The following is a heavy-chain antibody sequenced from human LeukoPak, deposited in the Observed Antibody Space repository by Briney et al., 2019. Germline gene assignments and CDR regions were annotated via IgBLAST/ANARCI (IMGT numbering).Heavy chain of an antibody. CDR1: GGTFSSYA. CDR3: ARDQPSIIDP. V-gene: IGHV1-69*04. CDR2: IIPILGIA. J-gene: IGHJ5*02. D-gene: IGHD2-2*01. Sequence: SVKVSCKASGGTFSSYAISWVRQAPGQGLEWMGRIIPILGIANYAQKFQGRITITADKSTSTAYMELSSLRSEDTAVYYCARDQPSIIDPWGQGTLVTVSS.